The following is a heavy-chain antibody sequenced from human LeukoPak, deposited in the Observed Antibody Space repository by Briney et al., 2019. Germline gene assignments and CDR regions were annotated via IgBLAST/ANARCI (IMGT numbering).Heavy chain of an antibody. V-gene: IGHV1-46*01. Sequence: ASVKVSCKASGYTFTSYYMHWVRQAPGQGLEWMGIINPSGGSTSYAQKFQGRVTMTRDTSTSTVYMELSSLRSEDTAVYYCARDQSITGTKRAFDIWGQGTMVTVSS. CDR2: INPSGGST. CDR3: ARDQSITGTKRAFDI. D-gene: IGHD1-20*01. J-gene: IGHJ3*02. CDR1: GYTFTSYY.